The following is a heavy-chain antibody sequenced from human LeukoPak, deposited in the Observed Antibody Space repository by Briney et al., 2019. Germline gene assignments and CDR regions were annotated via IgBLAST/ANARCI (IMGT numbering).Heavy chain of an antibody. V-gene: IGHV4-39*01. Sequence: PSETLSLTCTVSGGSLSSSSYYWGWLRQPPGKGLEWFGSIYYSGSTYYNPSLKSRVTISVDTSKNQFSLKLSSVTAADTAVYYCARLHSLGAVDYWGQGTLVTVSS. CDR1: GGSLSSSSYY. J-gene: IGHJ4*02. D-gene: IGHD1-26*01. CDR3: ARLHSLGAVDY. CDR2: IYYSGST.